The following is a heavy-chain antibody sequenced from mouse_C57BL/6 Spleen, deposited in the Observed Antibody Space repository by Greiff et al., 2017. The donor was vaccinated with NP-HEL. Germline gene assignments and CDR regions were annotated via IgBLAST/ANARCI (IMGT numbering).Heavy chain of an antibody. J-gene: IGHJ1*03. CDR1: GYAFSSYW. CDR3: ARGRGARGYFDV. Sequence: QVQLQESGAELVKPGASVKISCKASGYAFSSYWMNWVKQRPGKGLEWIGQIYPGDGDTNYNGKFKGKATLTADKSSSTAYMQLSSLTSEDAAVSVRARGRGARGYFDVWGTGTTVTVAS. V-gene: IGHV1-80*01. CDR2: IYPGDGDT.